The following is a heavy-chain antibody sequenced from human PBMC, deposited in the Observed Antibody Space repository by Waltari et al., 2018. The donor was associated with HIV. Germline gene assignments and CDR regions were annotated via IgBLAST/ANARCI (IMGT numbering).Heavy chain of an antibody. V-gene: IGHV1-18*01. CDR1: GYTFTSYG. CDR2: ISAYNGNT. Sequence: QVQMVQSGAEVKKPGASVKVSCKASGYTFTSYGISWVRQAPGQGPEWMGWISAYNGNTNYAQKLQGRVTMTTDTSTSTAYMELRSLRSDDTAVYYCARDRPLLLWFGESSDNWFDPWGQGTLVTVSS. CDR3: ARDRPLLLWFGESSDNWFDP. J-gene: IGHJ5*02. D-gene: IGHD3-10*01.